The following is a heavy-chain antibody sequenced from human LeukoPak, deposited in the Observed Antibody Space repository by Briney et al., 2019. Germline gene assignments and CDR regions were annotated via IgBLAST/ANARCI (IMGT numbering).Heavy chain of an antibody. Sequence: SETLSLTCTVSGGSISSSSYYWGWIRQPPGKGLEWIGSIYYSGSTYYNPSLKSRVTISVDTSKNQFSLKLSSVTAADTAVYYCARLHSTAMENYFDYWGQGTLVTVSS. CDR1: GGSISSSSYY. CDR3: ARLHSTAMENYFDY. J-gene: IGHJ4*02. V-gene: IGHV4-39*07. D-gene: IGHD5-18*01. CDR2: IYYSGST.